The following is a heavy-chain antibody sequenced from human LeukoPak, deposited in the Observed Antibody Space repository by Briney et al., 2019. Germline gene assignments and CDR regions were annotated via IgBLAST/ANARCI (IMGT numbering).Heavy chain of an antibody. CDR1: GFTFSSYA. CDR2: ISGSGGTT. D-gene: IGHD6-13*01. CDR3: ASIADGSWSYGAAAGTDYYYGMDV. J-gene: IGHJ6*02. V-gene: IGHV3-23*01. Sequence: RGSLRLSCAASGFTFSSYAMSWVRQAPGKGLEWVSVISGSGGTTYYADSVKGRFTISRDNSKNTLYLQMNSLRAEDTAVYYCASIADGSWSYGAAAGTDYYYGMDVWGQGTTVTVSS.